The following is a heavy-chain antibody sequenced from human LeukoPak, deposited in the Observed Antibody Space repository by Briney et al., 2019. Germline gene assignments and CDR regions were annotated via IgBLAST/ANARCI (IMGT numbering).Heavy chain of an antibody. CDR3: ASVALAAPESLYYFDY. D-gene: IGHD2-15*01. V-gene: IGHV1-69*01. CDR1: GGTFSSYA. Sequence: SVKVSCKASGGTFSSYAISWVRQAPGQGLEWMGGIIPIFGTANYAQKFQGRVTITADESTSTAYMELSSLRSEDTAVYYCASVALAAPESLYYFDYWGQGTLVTVSS. CDR2: IIPIFGTA. J-gene: IGHJ4*02.